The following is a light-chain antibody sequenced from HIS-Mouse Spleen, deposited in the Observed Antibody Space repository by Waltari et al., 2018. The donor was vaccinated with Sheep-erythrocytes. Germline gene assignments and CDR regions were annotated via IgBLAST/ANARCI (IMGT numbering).Light chain of an antibody. CDR2: KDS. Sequence: SYELTQPSSVSVSPGQTARITCSGDVLAKKYARWFQHKPGQAPVLVIYKDSERPSGIPERFSGSSSGTTVTLTISGAQDEDEADYYCYSAADNNPVFGGGTKLTVL. CDR1: VLAKKY. CDR3: YSAADNNPV. J-gene: IGLJ2*01. V-gene: IGLV3-27*01.